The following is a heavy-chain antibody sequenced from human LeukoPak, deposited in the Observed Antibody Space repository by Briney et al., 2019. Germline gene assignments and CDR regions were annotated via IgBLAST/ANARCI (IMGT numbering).Heavy chain of an antibody. J-gene: IGHJ4*02. CDR1: GFSFSNYA. V-gene: IGHV3-23*01. CDR2: ISGRDDST. Sequence: PGGSPRLSCAASGFSFSNYAMSWVRQVPGKGLEWVSAISGRDDSTYYADSVKGRFTISRDTSKNTLYLQMNSLRAEDTAVYYCAKWGDYDVLTGYYDSDYWGQGTLVTVSS. CDR3: AKWGDYDVLTGYYDSDY. D-gene: IGHD3-9*01.